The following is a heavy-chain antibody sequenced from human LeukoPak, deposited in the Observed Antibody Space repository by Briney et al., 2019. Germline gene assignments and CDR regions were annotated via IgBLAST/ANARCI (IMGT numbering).Heavy chain of an antibody. J-gene: IGHJ3*02. CDR2: IYENDEK. D-gene: IGHD2-15*01. Sequence: SGPTLVNPTQTLRLTCTFSGFSFSTGGVGVGWIRHPPGKALEWLGVIYENDEKLYSSSLQNRLYITKDTSKNQVVLTMADVDPVDTATYYCAHRHRGVASDIWGQGTMVTVSS. CDR3: AHRHRGVASDI. CDR1: GFSFSTGGVG. V-gene: IGHV2-5*01.